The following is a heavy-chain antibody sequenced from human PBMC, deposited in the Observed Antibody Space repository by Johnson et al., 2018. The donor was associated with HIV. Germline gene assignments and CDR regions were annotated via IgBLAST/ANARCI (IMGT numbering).Heavy chain of an antibody. Sequence: EVQLVESGGVVVQPGGSLRLSCAASGFTFDDYTMHWVRQAPGKGLEWVSLISWDGGSTYYADSVKGRFTISRDNSKNSLYLQMNSLRAEDTAVYYCTKGFRAAAGTVDAFDIWGQGTMVTVSS. D-gene: IGHD6-13*01. V-gene: IGHV3-43*01. CDR2: ISWDGGST. CDR3: TKGFRAAAGTVDAFDI. J-gene: IGHJ3*02. CDR1: GFTFDDYT.